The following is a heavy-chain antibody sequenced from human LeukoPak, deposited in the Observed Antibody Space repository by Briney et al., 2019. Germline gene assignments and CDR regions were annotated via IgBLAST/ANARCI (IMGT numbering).Heavy chain of an antibody. D-gene: IGHD3-10*01. Sequence: GASVKVSCKASGYTFTSYHMHWVRQAPGQGLEWMGIINPSGGSTSYAQKFQGRVSMTRDTSTSTVYMELSSLRSEDTAVYYCARDISWEFLLSDALDYWGQGTLVTVSS. CDR3: ARDISWEFLLSDALDY. J-gene: IGHJ4*02. V-gene: IGHV1-46*01. CDR2: INPSGGST. CDR1: GYTFTSYH.